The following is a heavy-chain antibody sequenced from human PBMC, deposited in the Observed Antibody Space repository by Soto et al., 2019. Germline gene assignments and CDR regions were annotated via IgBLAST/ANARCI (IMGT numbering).Heavy chain of an antibody. J-gene: IGHJ4*02. CDR1: GGSISSYY. CDR2: IYYSGST. Sequence: QVQLQESGPGLVKPSETLSLTCTVSGGSISSYYWSWIRQPPGKGLEWIGYIYYSGSTNYNPSLKSRVTISVDPSKNQFSLKLSAVTAADTAVYYCARGGKQWLEGGGYYFDYWGQGTLVTVSS. V-gene: IGHV4-59*01. CDR3: ARGGKQWLEGGGYYFDY. D-gene: IGHD6-19*01.